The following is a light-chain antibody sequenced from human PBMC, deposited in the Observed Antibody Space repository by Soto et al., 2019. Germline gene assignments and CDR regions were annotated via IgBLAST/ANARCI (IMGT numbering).Light chain of an antibody. CDR1: QSVSSY. V-gene: IGKV3-15*01. Sequence: EIVLTQSPATLSLSPGERATLSCRASQSVSSYLAWYQQKPGQAPRLLIYGASTRVTGIPARFSGSGSGTEFTLTIRSLQSEDFAVYYCKQYNNWPRTFGQGTKVDIK. CDR2: GAS. J-gene: IGKJ1*01. CDR3: KQYNNWPRT.